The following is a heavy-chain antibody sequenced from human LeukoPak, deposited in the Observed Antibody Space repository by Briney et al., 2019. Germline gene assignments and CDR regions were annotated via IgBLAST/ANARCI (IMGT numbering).Heavy chain of an antibody. CDR2: IYYSGNT. V-gene: IGHV4-31*03. Sequence: PSETLSLTCTVSGVSISSGGYYWSWIRQHPGKGLEWIGYIYYSGNTYSNPSLKSRVTISVDTSKNQFSLKLSSVTAADTAVYYCARDKGLRYGYSLLDYWGQGTLVTVSS. CDR3: ARDKGLRYGYSLLDY. D-gene: IGHD5-24*01. CDR1: GVSISSGGYY. J-gene: IGHJ4*02.